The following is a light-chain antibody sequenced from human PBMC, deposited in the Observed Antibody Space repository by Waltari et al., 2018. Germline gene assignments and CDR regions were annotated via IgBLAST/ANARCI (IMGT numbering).Light chain of an antibody. V-gene: IGLV2-23*02. CDR3: CSYAGSGTLL. Sequence: QSALTQPASVSGSPGQSITISCTGTSSDVGNYNLVSWYQHHPGKAPTFMIYEVSTRPSGISNRFSGSKSGNTASLTISGLQAEDEADYYCCSYAGSGTLLFGGGTKLTVL. CDR2: EVS. J-gene: IGLJ3*02. CDR1: SSDVGNYNL.